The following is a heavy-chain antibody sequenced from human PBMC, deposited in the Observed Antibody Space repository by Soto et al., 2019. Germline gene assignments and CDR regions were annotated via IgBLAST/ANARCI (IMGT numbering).Heavy chain of an antibody. CDR3: AKEQRPTVTTSGAY. J-gene: IGHJ4*02. Sequence: EVQLLESGGGLVQPGGSLRLSCAASGFTFSSYAMSWVRQAPGKGLEWVSAISGSGGSTYYADSVKGRFTISRDNSKNTLYLHMNSLRAEDTAVYHCAKEQRPTVTTSGAYWGQGTLVTVSS. D-gene: IGHD4-17*01. CDR1: GFTFSSYA. V-gene: IGHV3-23*01. CDR2: ISGSGGST.